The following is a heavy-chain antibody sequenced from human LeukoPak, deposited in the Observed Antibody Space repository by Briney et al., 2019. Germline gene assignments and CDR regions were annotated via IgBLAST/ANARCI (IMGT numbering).Heavy chain of an antibody. CDR2: ISYDGSNK. CDR1: GFTFSSYD. CDR3: ATLGATTNVSDY. D-gene: IGHD1-26*01. V-gene: IGHV3-30*03. Sequence: GGSLRLSCAASGFTFSSYDMSWVRLAPGKGLEWVAVISYDGSNKYYADSVKGRFTISRDNSKNTLYLQMNSLRAEDTAVYYCATLGATTNVSDYWGQGTLVTVSS. J-gene: IGHJ4*02.